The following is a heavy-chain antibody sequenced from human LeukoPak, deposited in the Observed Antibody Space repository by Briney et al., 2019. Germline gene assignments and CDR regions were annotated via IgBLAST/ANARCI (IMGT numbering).Heavy chain of an antibody. V-gene: IGHV3-23*01. J-gene: IGHJ3*02. Sequence: PGGSLRLSCAASGFTFSSYAMSWVRQAPGKGLEWVSAISGSGGSTYYADSVKGRFTISRDNSKNTLYLQMNSLRAEDTAVYYCASADIGGYDSSGYYYAFDIWGQGTMVTVSS. CDR3: ASADIGGYDSSGYYYAFDI. D-gene: IGHD3-22*01. CDR1: GFTFSSYA. CDR2: ISGSGGST.